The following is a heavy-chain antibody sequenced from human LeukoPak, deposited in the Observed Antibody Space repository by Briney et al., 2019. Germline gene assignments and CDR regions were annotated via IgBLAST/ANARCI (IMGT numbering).Heavy chain of an antibody. CDR3: ARRVGGTTSRAFDI. J-gene: IGHJ3*02. Sequence: GESLKISCKVSGYTFTDYWIGWVRQMPGKGLEWLGMIYPGDSDTAYSPSFQGQVTISADKSITTAYLQWSSLKASDTAMYYCARRVGGTTSRAFDIWGQGTMVSVSS. V-gene: IGHV5-51*01. CDR2: IYPGDSDT. D-gene: IGHD1-1*01. CDR1: GYTFTDYW.